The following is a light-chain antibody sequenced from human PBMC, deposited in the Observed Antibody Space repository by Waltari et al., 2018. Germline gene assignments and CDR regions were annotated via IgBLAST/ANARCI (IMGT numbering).Light chain of an antibody. V-gene: IGLV1-40*01. Sequence: QSVLTQPPSVSGAPGQSITISCTGSSSNIGAGYDVHWYQPLPGTATKTLTYVHTSRPSAVPDRFSGSKSCASATLACPGLQAEDEADYYGQAYDRSMSAWVFGGGTKLTVV. CDR3: QAYDRSMSAWV. CDR1: SSNIGAGYD. CDR2: VHT. J-gene: IGLJ3*02.